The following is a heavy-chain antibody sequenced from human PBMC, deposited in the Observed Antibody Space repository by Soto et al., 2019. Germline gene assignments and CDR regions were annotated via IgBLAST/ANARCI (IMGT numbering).Heavy chain of an antibody. CDR1: GGSISSYY. CDR3: AREVDYGAHYYGMDV. CDR2: IYYSGST. Sequence: SETLSLTCTVSGGSISSYYWSWIRQPPGKGLEWIGYIYYSGSTNYNPSLKSRVTISVDTSKNQFSLKLSSVTAADTAVYYCAREVDYGAHYYGMDVWGQGATVTVSS. V-gene: IGHV4-59*01. J-gene: IGHJ6*02. D-gene: IGHD4-17*01.